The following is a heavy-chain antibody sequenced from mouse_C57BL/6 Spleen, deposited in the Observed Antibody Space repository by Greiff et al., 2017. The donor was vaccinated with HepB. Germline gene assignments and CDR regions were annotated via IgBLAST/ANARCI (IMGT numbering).Heavy chain of an antibody. CDR2: IHPSDSDT. V-gene: IGHV1-74*01. CDR1: GYTFTSYW. Sequence: QVQLQQSGAELVKPGASVKVSCKASGYTFTSYWMHWVKQRPGQGLEWIGRIHPSDSDTNYNQKFKGKATLTVDKSSSTAYMQLSSMTSEDSAVYSCAMDSAGYAWFAYWGQGTLVTVSA. CDR3: AMDSAGYAWFAY. D-gene: IGHD3-2*02. J-gene: IGHJ3*01.